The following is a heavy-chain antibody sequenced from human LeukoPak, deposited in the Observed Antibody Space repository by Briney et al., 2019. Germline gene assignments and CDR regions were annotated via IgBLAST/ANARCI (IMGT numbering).Heavy chain of an antibody. CDR2: MNPNSGDT. V-gene: IGHV1-8*01. CDR3: ARAVAAAKRGDFFDY. D-gene: IGHD2-2*01. CDR1: GYTFTSYD. Sequence: ASVKVSCKASGYTFTSYDINWVRQATGQGLEWMGWMNPNSGDTGYAQKLQGRVTMTTDTSTSTAYMELRSLRSNDTAVYYCARAVAAAKRGDFFDYWGQGTLVTVSS. J-gene: IGHJ4*02.